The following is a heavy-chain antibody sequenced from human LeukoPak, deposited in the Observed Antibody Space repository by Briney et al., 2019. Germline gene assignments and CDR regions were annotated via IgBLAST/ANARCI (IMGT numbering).Heavy chain of an antibody. Sequence: TSETLSLTCTVSGGSISSYYWSWIRQPPGKGLEWIGYIYYSGSTNYNPSLKSRVTISVDTSKSQFSLKLSSVTAADTAVYYCARTSFYYDILTGSNYGMDVWGQGTTVTVSS. J-gene: IGHJ6*02. V-gene: IGHV4-59*01. CDR1: GGSISSYY. D-gene: IGHD3-9*01. CDR2: IYYSGST. CDR3: ARTSFYYDILTGSNYGMDV.